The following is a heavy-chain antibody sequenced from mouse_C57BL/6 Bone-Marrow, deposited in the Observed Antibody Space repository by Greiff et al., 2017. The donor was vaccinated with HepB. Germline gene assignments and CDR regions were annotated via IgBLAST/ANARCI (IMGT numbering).Heavy chain of an antibody. Sequence: EVQLVESGPELVKPGASVKIPCKASGYTFTDYNMDWVKQSHGKSLEWIGDINPNNGGTIYNQKFKGKATLTVDKSSSTAYMELRSLTSEDTAVYYCASGPYAMDYWGQGTSVTVSS. CDR1: GYTFTDYN. CDR2: INPNNGGT. V-gene: IGHV1-18*01. J-gene: IGHJ4*01. CDR3: ASGPYAMDY.